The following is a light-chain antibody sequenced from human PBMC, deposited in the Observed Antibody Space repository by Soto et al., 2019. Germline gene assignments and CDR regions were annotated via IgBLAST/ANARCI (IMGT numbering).Light chain of an antibody. Sequence: DIVLTQSPGTLSLSPGERATLSCRASQSVSSNYLAWYQQKPGQAPRLLIYGASSRATGIPDRFRGSGSGTDFTLTISRLEPEDFAVYYCHQYGSSPLTFGGGTKVEIK. J-gene: IGKJ4*01. CDR3: HQYGSSPLT. CDR1: QSVSSNY. CDR2: GAS. V-gene: IGKV3-20*01.